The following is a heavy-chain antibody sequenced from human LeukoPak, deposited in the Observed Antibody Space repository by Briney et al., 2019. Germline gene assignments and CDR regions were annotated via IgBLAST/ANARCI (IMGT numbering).Heavy chain of an antibody. J-gene: IGHJ4*02. V-gene: IGHV3-21*06. CDR3: AKSLVVPAAMVH. D-gene: IGHD2-2*01. Sequence: PGGSLRLSCTASGLTFSTSGFNWVRQAPGKGLEWVASIGPTGSDRYHADSIKGRFTISRDNANNFLYLQMNSLRAEDTAVYYCAKSLVVPAAMVHWGQGTLVTVSS. CDR2: IGPTGSDR. CDR1: GLTFSTSG.